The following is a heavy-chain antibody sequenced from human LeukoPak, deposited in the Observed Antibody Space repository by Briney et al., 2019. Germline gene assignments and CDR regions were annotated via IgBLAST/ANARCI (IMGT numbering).Heavy chain of an antibody. V-gene: IGHV4-61*02. CDR2: IYTSGST. CDR1: GGSISSGSYY. J-gene: IGHJ4*02. Sequence: PSETLSLTCTVSGGSISSGSYYWSWIRQPAGKGLEWIGRIYTSGSTNYNPSLKSRVTISVDTSKNQFSLKLSSVTAADMAVYYCAREEATYYYDSSGFGDWGQGTLVTVSS. CDR3: AREEATYYYDSSGFGD. D-gene: IGHD3-22*01.